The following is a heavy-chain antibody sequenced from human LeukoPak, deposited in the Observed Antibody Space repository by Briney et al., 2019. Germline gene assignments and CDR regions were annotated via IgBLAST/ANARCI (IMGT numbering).Heavy chain of an antibody. CDR2: INWNGGST. CDR3: ARVYELREEDYYYYYMDV. D-gene: IGHD5/OR15-5a*01. CDR1: GFTFSSYW. J-gene: IGHJ6*03. Sequence: GGSLRLSCAASGFTFSSYWMSWVRQAPGKGLEWVSGINWNGGSTGYADSVKGRFTISRDNAKNSLYLQMNSLRAEDTALYYCARVYELREEDYYYYYMDVWGKGTTVTVSS. V-gene: IGHV3-20*04.